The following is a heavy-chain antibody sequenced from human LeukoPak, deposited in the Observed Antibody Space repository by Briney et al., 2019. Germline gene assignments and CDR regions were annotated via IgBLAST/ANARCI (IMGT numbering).Heavy chain of an antibody. CDR3: ATKLALKLELLGWDY. D-gene: IGHD1-7*01. J-gene: IGHJ4*02. Sequence: PGGSLRLSCAASGFTFTSNWMSWVRQAPGKGLEWVANIKQDGSDKYYVDSVKGRFTISRDNAKSSLYLQMNSLRDEDTAVYYCATKLALKLELLGWDYWGQGTLVTVSS. CDR2: IKQDGSDK. CDR1: GFTFTSNW. V-gene: IGHV3-7*01.